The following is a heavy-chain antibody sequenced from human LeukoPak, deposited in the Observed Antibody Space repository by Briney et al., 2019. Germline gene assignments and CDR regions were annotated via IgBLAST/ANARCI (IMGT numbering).Heavy chain of an antibody. CDR3: ARDDYYDSSGDRDY. J-gene: IGHJ4*02. CDR1: GYTFTSYG. Sequence: ASVKVSCKASGYTFTSYGISWVRQAPGQGLEWMGWISPYNGDTKYAQKVQDRVTMTTDTSTRTVYMELRSLRSDDTAVYYCARDDYYDSSGDRDYWGQGTLVTVSS. D-gene: IGHD3-22*01. CDR2: ISPYNGDT. V-gene: IGHV1-18*01.